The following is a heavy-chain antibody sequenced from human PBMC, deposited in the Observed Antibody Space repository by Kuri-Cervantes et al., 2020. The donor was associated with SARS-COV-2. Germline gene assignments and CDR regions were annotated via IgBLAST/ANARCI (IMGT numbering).Heavy chain of an antibody. V-gene: IGHV1-18*01. CDR2: ISAYNGNT. J-gene: IGHJ4*02. CDR3: ARGASSLYYDFWSGYYPPYYFDY. Sequence: ASVKVSCKASGGTFSSYSISWVRQAPGQGLEWMGWISAYNGNTNYAQKLKGRVTMTTDTSTSTAYMELRSLRSDDTAVYYCARGASSLYYDFWSGYYPPYYFDYWGQGTLVTVSS. D-gene: IGHD3-3*01. CDR1: GGTFSSYS.